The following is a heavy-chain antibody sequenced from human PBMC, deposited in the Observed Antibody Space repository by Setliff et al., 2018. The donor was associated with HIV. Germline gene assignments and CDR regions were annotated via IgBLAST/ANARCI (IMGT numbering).Heavy chain of an antibody. J-gene: IGHJ4*02. Sequence: ASVKVSCKASGYTLSSYGISWVRQAPGQGLEWMGWISGYSGDTKYAQKFQDRVTVTTDTSTNTAYLELRSLTSDDTAVYYCARSLSDDSKYVFLYWGQGTLGTVSS. D-gene: IGHD4-4*01. V-gene: IGHV1-18*01. CDR1: GYTLSSYG. CDR3: ARSLSDDSKYVFLY. CDR2: ISGYSGDT.